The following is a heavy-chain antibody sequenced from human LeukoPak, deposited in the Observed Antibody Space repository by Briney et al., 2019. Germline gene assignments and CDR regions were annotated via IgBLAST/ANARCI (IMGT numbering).Heavy chain of an antibody. CDR1: GHTFTSYY. D-gene: IGHD5-18*01. V-gene: IGHV1-46*01. CDR3: ALEETRGYSYGPFDY. Sequence: ASVKVSCKASGHTFTSYYMHWVRQAPGQGPEWMGIINPTSGSTNYAQKFQGRVTVTRDTSTSTVYMELSSLRSEDTAVYYCALEETRGYSYGPFDYWGQGTLVTVSS. CDR2: INPTSGST. J-gene: IGHJ4*02.